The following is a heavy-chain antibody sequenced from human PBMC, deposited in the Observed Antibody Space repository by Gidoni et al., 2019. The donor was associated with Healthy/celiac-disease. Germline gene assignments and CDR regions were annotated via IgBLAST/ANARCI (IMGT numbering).Heavy chain of an antibody. CDR3: ARGPHPIKLHYGMDV. CDR1: GFTFSRYG. J-gene: IGHJ6*02. CDR2: IWYDGSNK. V-gene: IGHV3-33*01. Sequence: QVQLVESGGGVVQPGRSLRLSCAASGFTFSRYGMHWVRQAPGKGLEWVAVIWYDGSNKYYADSVKGRFTISRDNSKNTLYLQMNSLRAEDTAVYYCARGPHPIKLHYGMDVWGQGTTVTVSS.